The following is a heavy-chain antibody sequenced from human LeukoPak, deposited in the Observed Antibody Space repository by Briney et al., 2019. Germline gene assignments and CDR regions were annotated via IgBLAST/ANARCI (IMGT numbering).Heavy chain of an antibody. CDR2: INSSSSYI. CDR3: ARDRSTIRYAEYFFDY. J-gene: IGHJ4*02. D-gene: IGHD2-2*01. V-gene: IGHV3-21*01. CDR1: GFTFSTYS. Sequence: GGSLRLSCAASGFTFSTYSMNWVRQAPGKGLEWVSSINSSSSYIYYADSVKGRFIISRDNANNSLCLQMNTLRAEDTALYYCARDRSTIRYAEYFFDYWGQGTLVTVSS.